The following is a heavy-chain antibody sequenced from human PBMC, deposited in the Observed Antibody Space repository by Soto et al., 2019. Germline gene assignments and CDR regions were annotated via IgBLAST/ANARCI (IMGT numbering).Heavy chain of an antibody. V-gene: IGHV4-39*01. CDR1: GASISSYNY. D-gene: IGHD3-9*01. CDR2: IIYSGDI. Sequence: QLQLQLSGPGLVKTSETLSLTCNVSGASISSYNYWGWFRQPPGKGLVWIGSIIYSGDIMYNPSLQSLLTLLVATSKNQSSLKLSSVTAADTAVYYCVTHAQLTIRAYCGQGSLVTVSS. CDR3: VTHAQLTIRAY. J-gene: IGHJ4*02.